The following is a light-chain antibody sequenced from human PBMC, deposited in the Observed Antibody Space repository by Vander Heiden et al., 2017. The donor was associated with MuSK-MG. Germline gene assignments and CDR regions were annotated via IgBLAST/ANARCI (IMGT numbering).Light chain of an antibody. CDR3: CSYAGSSTPLYV. CDR1: SSDVGSYNL. CDR2: EVS. Sequence: QSALTQPASVSGSPGQSITISCTGTSSDVGSYNLVSWYQQHPGKAPNLMIYEVSKRPSGVSNRFSGSKSGNTASLTISGLQAEDEADYYCCSYAGSSTPLYVFGTGTKVTVL. J-gene: IGLJ1*01. V-gene: IGLV2-23*02.